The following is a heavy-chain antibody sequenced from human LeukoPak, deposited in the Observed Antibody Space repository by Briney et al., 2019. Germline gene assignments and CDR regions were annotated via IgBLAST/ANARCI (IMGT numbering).Heavy chain of an antibody. CDR1: GFTFDDYA. CDR2: ISWNSGSI. J-gene: IGHJ4*02. D-gene: IGHD2-2*01. CDR3: AKSRGPYQPPVAFDY. Sequence: PGGSLRLSCAASGFTFDDYAMHWVRQAPGKGLEWVSGISWNSGSIGHADSVKGRFTISRDNAKNSLYLQMNSLRAEDTALYYCAKSRGPYQPPVAFDYWGQGTLVTVSS. V-gene: IGHV3-9*01.